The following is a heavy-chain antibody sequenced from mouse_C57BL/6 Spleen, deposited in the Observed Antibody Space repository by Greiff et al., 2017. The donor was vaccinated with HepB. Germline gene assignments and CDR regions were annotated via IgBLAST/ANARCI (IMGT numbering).Heavy chain of an antibody. CDR1: GYTFTDYE. CDR3: TRDDGHRLGSDY. CDR2: IDPETGGT. D-gene: IGHD2-3*01. J-gene: IGHJ2*01. V-gene: IGHV1-15*01. Sequence: VKLQESGAELVRPGASVTLSCKASGYTFTDYEMHWVKQTPVHGLEWIGAIDPETGGTAYNQKFKGKAILTADKSSSTAYMELRSLTSEDSAVYYCTRDDGHRLGSDYWGQGTTLTVSS.